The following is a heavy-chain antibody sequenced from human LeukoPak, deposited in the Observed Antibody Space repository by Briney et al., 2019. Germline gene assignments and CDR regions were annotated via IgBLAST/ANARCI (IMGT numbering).Heavy chain of an antibody. CDR2: IYPGDSDT. J-gene: IGHJ4*02. V-gene: IGHV5-51*01. CDR3: ARQGPYGDFDY. D-gene: IGHD4/OR15-4a*01. Sequence: GESLKISCQSSQYRFTNHWIGWVRQMPGKGLEWMGIIYPGDSDTRDSPSFQGQVTISADKSISTAYLQWSSLKASDTAMYYCARQGPYGDFDYWGQGTLVTVSS. CDR1: QYRFTNHW.